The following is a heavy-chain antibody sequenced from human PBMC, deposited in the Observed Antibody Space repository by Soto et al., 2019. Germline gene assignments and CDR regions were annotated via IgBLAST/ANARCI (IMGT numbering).Heavy chain of an antibody. CDR2: IWYDGSNK. V-gene: IGHV3-33*01. CDR1: GFTFSSYG. Sequence: SLRLSCAASGFTFSSYGMHWVRQAPGKGLEWVAVIWYDGSNKYYADSVKGRFTISRDNSKNTLYLQMNSLRAEDTAVYYCASSGYSSVLNPFYYWGQGTLVTVSS. J-gene: IGHJ4*02. CDR3: ASSGYSSVLNPFYY. D-gene: IGHD6-19*01.